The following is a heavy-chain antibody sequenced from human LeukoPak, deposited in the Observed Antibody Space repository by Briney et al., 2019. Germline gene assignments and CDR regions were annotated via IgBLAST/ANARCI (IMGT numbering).Heavy chain of an antibody. J-gene: IGHJ4*02. CDR3: TRTYYYDSIDYFDY. CDR1: GFTFRSYW. V-gene: IGHV3-74*01. D-gene: IGHD3-22*01. Sequence: GGSLRLSCAASGFTFRSYWMHWVRQAPGKGLVWVSRIKSDGSSTICADSVKGRFTISRDNAKNTLYLQMNSLRAEDTAVYYCTRTYYYDSIDYFDYWGQGALVTVSS. CDR2: IKSDGSST.